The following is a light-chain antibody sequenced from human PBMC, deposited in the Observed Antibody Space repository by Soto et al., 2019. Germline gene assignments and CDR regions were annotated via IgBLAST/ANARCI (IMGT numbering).Light chain of an antibody. CDR3: QQYNKLPLT. V-gene: IGKV3-15*01. J-gene: IGKJ4*01. Sequence: EIVMAQSPATLSVSPGEGATLSCRASQTVYSNLAWYQQKPGQAPRLLIDDASTRATGIPARFSGSGSGTDFTLTISSLQSEDFAVYYCQQYNKLPLTFRGGTKVEIK. CDR1: QTVYSN. CDR2: DAS.